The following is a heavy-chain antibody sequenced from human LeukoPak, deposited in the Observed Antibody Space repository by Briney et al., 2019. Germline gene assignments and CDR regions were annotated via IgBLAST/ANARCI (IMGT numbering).Heavy chain of an antibody. D-gene: IGHD2-8*01. CDR2: INSDGSSS. J-gene: IGHJ4*02. V-gene: IGHV3-74*01. CDR3: ARETQWSPDY. CDR1: GFTFSTYE. Sequence: GGSLRLSCAASGFTFSTYEINWVRQAPGKGLVWLSRINSDGSSSNYADSVKGRVTISRDNAKNTLYLQMSSLRVEDAAVYYCARETQWSPDYWGQGTLVTVSS.